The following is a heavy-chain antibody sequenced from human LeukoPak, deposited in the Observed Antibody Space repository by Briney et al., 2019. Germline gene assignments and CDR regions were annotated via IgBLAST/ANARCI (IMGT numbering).Heavy chain of an antibody. CDR1: GGSISSYY. J-gene: IGHJ4*02. Sequence: SETLSLTCTVSGGSISSYYWSWIRQPPGKGLEWIGEINHSGITNYNPSLKNRVTISVDTSKNQFSLRLSSVTAADTAVYYCAKAGFALAPHRGTPFDYWGQGTLVTVSS. CDR2: INHSGIT. D-gene: IGHD6-6*01. V-gene: IGHV4-34*01. CDR3: AKAGFALAPHRGTPFDY.